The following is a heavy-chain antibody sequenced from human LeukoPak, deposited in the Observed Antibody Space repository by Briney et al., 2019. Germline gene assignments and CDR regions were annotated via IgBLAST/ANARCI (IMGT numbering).Heavy chain of an antibody. V-gene: IGHV3-23*01. D-gene: IGHD3-22*01. Sequence: GGSLRLSCAASGFTFSSHAMSWVRQAPGKGLECVSALSGSGDTTYYTDAVKGRLTISRDNSKNTLYLHMNSLRAEDTAVYYCAKESSDYDSSFDYWGQGTLVTVSS. CDR2: LSGSGDTT. J-gene: IGHJ4*02. CDR3: AKESSDYDSSFDY. CDR1: GFTFSSHA.